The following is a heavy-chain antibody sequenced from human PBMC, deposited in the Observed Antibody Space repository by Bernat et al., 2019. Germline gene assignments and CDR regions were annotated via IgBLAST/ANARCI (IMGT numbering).Heavy chain of an antibody. Sequence: EVQRVESGGGLVQLGGSLRLSCAAPGFTFGSYWMSWVGKAPGKGREWVANIKKDGSEKYYVASVKGRFTISRDNAKNSLYLQMNSLRAEDTAVYYCARVGSSGYYYVGGGYGMDVWGQGTTVTVSS. D-gene: IGHD3-22*01. CDR2: IKKDGSEK. CDR1: GFTFGSYW. CDR3: ARVGSSGYYYVGGGYGMDV. J-gene: IGHJ6*02. V-gene: IGHV3-7*03.